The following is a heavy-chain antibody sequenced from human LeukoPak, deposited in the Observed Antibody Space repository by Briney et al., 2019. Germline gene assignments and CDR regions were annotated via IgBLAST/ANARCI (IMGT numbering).Heavy chain of an antibody. J-gene: IGHJ5*02. CDR2: ITSSSYYI. CDR3: ARAENSGSGGLDP. V-gene: IGHV3-21*01. D-gene: IGHD2-15*01. Sequence: PGGSLRLSCAASGFTFNIYSMNWVRQAPGKGLEWVSRITSSSYYIYYADSVKGRFTISRDNAKNSLYLDMSSLRADDTAVYYCARAENSGSGGLDPWGQGTLVTVSS. CDR1: GFTFNIYS.